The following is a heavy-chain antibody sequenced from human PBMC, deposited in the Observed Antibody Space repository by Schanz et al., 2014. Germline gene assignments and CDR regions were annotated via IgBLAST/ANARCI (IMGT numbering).Heavy chain of an antibody. CDR1: GYTFTTYY. CDR3: ARDRLECGAECYSVEVFEI. J-gene: IGHJ4*02. Sequence: QGQLVQSGAEVKKPGASMKVSCKASGYTFTTYYMLWVRQAPGQGLEWMGIINLSGGSTNNAQKFQGRLTMTRDTSTSTVYMELSSLRSEDTAVYYCARDRLECGAECYSVEVFEIWGQGTLVIVSS. CDR2: INLSGGST. V-gene: IGHV1-46*01. D-gene: IGHD2-21*01.